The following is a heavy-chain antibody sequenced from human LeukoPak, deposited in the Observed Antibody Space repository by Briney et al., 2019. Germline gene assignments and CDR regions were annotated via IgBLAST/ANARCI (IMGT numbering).Heavy chain of an antibody. V-gene: IGHV3-11*01. CDR3: ASMASNGASSDY. CDR2: ISSSGSTI. CDR1: GFTFSDYY. Sequence: GGSLRLSCAASGFTFSDYYMSWIRQAPGKGLEWVSYISSSGSTIYYADSVKGRFTISRDNAKNSLYLQMNSLRAEDTAVYYCASMASNGASSDYWGQGTLVTVSS. J-gene: IGHJ4*02. D-gene: IGHD3-10*01.